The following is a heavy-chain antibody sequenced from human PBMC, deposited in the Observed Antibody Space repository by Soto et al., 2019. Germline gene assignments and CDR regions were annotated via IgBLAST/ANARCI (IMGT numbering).Heavy chain of an antibody. J-gene: IGHJ6*03. D-gene: IGHD2-2*01. CDR1: GYSFTSYW. CDR3: ARGGSGCSSTSCHYYYYYYVDV. CDR2: IYPGDSDT. V-gene: IGHV5-51*01. Sequence: GEALKISCKGSGYSFTSYWIGWVRQMPGKGLEWMGIIYPGDSDTRYSPSFQGQVAISADKSISTAYLQWSSLKASDTAMYYCARGGSGCSSTSCHYYYYYYVDVWGKGTTVTVSS.